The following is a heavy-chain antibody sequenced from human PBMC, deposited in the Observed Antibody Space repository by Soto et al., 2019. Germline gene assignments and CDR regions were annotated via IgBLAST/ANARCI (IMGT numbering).Heavy chain of an antibody. V-gene: IGHV2-5*02. CDR3: AHRGYSYGLHNFDY. Sequence: QITLKESGPTLVKPTQTLTLTCTFSGFSLSTSGVGVGWIRQPPGKALEWLALIYWDDDKRYSPSLKSRLTITKDTSKNPVVLTMTNMDPVDTATYYCAHRGYSYGLHNFDYWGQGTLVTVSS. D-gene: IGHD5-18*01. CDR2: IYWDDDK. CDR1: GFSLSTSGVG. J-gene: IGHJ4*02.